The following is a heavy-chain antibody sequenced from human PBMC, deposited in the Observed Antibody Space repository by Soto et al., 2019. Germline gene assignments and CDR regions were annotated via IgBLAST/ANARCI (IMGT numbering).Heavy chain of an antibody. D-gene: IGHD4-17*01. J-gene: IGHJ2*01. CDR2: INHSGST. CDR1: GGSFSGYY. CDR3: ATDVLFSEVGYGDYVWYFDL. V-gene: IGHV4-34*01. Sequence: QVQLQQWGAGLLKPSETLSLTCAVYGGSFSGYYWSWIRQPPGKGLEWIGEINHSGSTNYNPSLKSRVTISVHPSKPPLSLKLSSVTAADTDVYYCATDVLFSEVGYGDYVWYFDLWGRGTLVTVSS.